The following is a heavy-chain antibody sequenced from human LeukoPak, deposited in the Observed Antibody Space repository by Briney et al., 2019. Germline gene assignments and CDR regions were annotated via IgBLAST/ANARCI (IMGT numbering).Heavy chain of an antibody. Sequence: GESLKIACKGSGYSFTNYWIGWVRQMPGKGLEWMGIFYPLDSDTRYSPSFQGQVTISADKSTSTAYLQWSSLKVSDTAMYYSASQYYDSSGYFQNDAFDVWGQGTMVTVSS. D-gene: IGHD3-22*01. CDR2: FYPLDSDT. J-gene: IGHJ3*01. V-gene: IGHV5-51*01. CDR3: ASQYYDSSGYFQNDAFDV. CDR1: GYSFTNYW.